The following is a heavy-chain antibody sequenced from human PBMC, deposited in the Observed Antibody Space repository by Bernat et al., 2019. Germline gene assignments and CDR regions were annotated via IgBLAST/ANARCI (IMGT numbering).Heavy chain of an antibody. CDR2: IYYSGST. J-gene: IGHJ2*01. CDR3: ARDRAYYYDSSGYPYYYFDL. Sequence: QLQLQESGPGLVKPSETLSLTCTVSGGSISSSSYYWGWIRQPPGKGLEWIGSIYYSGSTYYNPSLKSRVTISVDTSKNQFSLKLSSVTAADTAVYYCARDRAYYYDSSGYPYYYFDLWGRGTLVTVSS. V-gene: IGHV4-39*07. CDR1: GGSISSSSYY. D-gene: IGHD3-22*01.